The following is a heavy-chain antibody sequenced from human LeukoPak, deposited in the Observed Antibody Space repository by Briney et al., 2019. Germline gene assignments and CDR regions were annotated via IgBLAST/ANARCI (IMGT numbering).Heavy chain of an antibody. CDR2: IYYSGST. D-gene: IGHD2-15*01. Sequence: SETLSLTCTVSGGSISSYYWSWIRQPPGKGLEWIGYIYYSGSTNYNPSLKSRVTISVDTSKNQFSLKLSSVTAADTAMYYCARAVVVVAATHFDYWGQGTLVTVSS. CDR1: GGSISSYY. J-gene: IGHJ4*02. CDR3: ARAVVVVAATHFDY. V-gene: IGHV4-59*01.